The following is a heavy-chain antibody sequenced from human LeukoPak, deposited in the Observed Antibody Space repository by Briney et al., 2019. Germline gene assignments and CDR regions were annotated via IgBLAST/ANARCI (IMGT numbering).Heavy chain of an antibody. J-gene: IGHJ6*02. CDR1: GDSVSSNSAA. CDR2: TYYRSKWYN. Sequence: SQTLSLTCAISGDSVSSNSAAWNWIRQSPSRGLEWLGRTYYRSKWYNDYAVSVKSRITINPDTSKNQFSLQMNSVIPEETAVYYCARGVYIDYYYYYGMDVWGQGTTVTVSS. V-gene: IGHV6-1*01. CDR3: ARGVYIDYYYYYGMDV. D-gene: IGHD6-6*01.